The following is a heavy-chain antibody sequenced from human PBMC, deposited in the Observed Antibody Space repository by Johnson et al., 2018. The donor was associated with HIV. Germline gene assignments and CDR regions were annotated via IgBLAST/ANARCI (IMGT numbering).Heavy chain of an antibody. J-gene: IGHJ3*02. CDR2: IGTAGDT. D-gene: IGHD3-22*01. CDR3: ARGSSDYYDSSGSDAFDI. V-gene: IGHV3-13*01. CDR1: GFTFSSYA. Sequence: VQLVESGGVLVQPGGSLRLSCAASGFTFSSYAMHWVRQATGKGLEWVSAIGTAGDTSYPGSVKGRFTISRETAKNSLYLQMNSLRAGDTAVYYCARGSSDYYDSSGSDAFDIWGQGTMVTVSS.